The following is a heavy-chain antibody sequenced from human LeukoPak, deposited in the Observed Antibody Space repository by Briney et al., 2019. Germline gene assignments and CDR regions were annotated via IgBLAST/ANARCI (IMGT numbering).Heavy chain of an antibody. V-gene: IGHV3-23*01. D-gene: IGHD3-10*01. CDR2: ISGRGGST. CDR3: AKVGEPYGSGSYYVDY. J-gene: IGHJ4*02. CDR1: GLTFSSYA. Sequence: PGGSLRLSCAASGLTFSSYAMSWVRQAPGKGLGWVSAISGRGGSTYYADSVKGRFTISRDNSKNTLYLQMNSLRAEDTAVYYCAKVGEPYGSGSYYVDYWGQGTLVTVSS.